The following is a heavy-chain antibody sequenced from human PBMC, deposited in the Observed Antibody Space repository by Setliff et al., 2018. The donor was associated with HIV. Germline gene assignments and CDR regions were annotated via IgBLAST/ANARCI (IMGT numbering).Heavy chain of an antibody. V-gene: IGHV1-18*01. CDR1: GYTFTSYG. D-gene: IGHD3-3*01. CDR3: ARDLRNSNTLFGVLNFVFDL. CDR2: INPQTGGT. Sequence: GASVKVSCKASGYTFTSYGISWVRQAPGHRPEWVGWINPQTGGTNFAQKFQGGITMTSDTSVNTVFIELSRLKSDDTALYYCARDLRNSNTLFGVLNFVFDLWGQGTLVTVSS. J-gene: IGHJ4*02.